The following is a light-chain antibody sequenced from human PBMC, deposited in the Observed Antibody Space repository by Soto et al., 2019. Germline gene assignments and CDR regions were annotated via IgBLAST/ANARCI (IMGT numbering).Light chain of an antibody. CDR1: QSVSSN. Sequence: ERVMTQSPATLSVSPGERATLSCRASQSVSSNLAWYQQKPGQAPRLLIYGASTRATGIPARFSGSGSGTEFTLTISSLQSEDFAVYFCHQYNNWPVTFGQGTKVEIK. V-gene: IGKV3-15*01. CDR3: HQYNNWPVT. J-gene: IGKJ1*01. CDR2: GAS.